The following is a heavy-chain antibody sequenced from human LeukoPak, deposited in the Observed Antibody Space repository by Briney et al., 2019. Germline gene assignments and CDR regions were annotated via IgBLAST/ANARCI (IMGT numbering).Heavy chain of an antibody. CDR2: INHSRST. V-gene: IGHV4-34*01. Sequence: PSETLSLTCAVYGGSFSGYYWSWIRQPPGKGLEWIGEINHSRSTNYNPSLKSRVTISVDTSKNQFSLKLSSVTAADTAVYYCARGPIAAAGIVRGFDYWGQGTLVTVSS. CDR3: ARGPIAAAGIVRGFDY. D-gene: IGHD6-13*01. J-gene: IGHJ4*02. CDR1: GGSFSGYY.